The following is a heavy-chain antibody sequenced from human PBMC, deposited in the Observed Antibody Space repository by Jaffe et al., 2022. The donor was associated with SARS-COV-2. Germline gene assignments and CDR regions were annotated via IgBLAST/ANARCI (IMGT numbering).Heavy chain of an antibody. D-gene: IGHD3-10*01. V-gene: IGHV2-5*02. CDR2: IYWDDDK. CDR3: AHRVRGVYAFDY. Sequence: QITLKESGPTLLKPTETLTLTCTFSGFSLTTNGVGVGWIRQPPGKAPECLGVIYWDDDKRYTPSLKSRLSITKDTSKNQVVLTMTSVDPVDTATYYCAHRVRGVYAFDYWGQGTLVTVSS. J-gene: IGHJ4*02. CDR1: GFSLTTNGVG.